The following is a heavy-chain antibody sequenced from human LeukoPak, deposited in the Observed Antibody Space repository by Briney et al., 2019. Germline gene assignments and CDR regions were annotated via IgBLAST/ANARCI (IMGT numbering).Heavy chain of an antibody. V-gene: IGHV3-7*03. D-gene: IGHD6-19*01. CDR2: IKQDETEK. CDR3: AKATTYTSAGYSSGWYYFDY. CDR1: GFTFSNFW. Sequence: PGGSLRLSCTASGFTFSNFWMGWVRQAPGKGLEWVANIKQDETEKFYLGSVKGRFTISRDNAKNSLYLQMNSLRVEDTALYYCAKATTYTSAGYSSGWYYFDYWGQGTLVTVSS. J-gene: IGHJ4*02.